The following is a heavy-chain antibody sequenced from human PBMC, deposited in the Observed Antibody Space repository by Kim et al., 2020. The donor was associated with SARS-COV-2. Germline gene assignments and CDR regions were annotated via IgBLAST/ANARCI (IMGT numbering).Heavy chain of an antibody. J-gene: IGHJ4*02. D-gene: IGHD4-17*01. V-gene: IGHV3-23*01. Sequence: KGRFTISRDNSKNTLYLQMNSLRAEDTAVYYCARRTPDYGGNSGSYYFDYWGQGTLVTVSS. CDR3: ARRTPDYGGNSGSYYFDY.